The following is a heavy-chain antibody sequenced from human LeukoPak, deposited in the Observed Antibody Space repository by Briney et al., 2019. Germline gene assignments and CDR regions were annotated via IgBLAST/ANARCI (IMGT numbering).Heavy chain of an antibody. CDR3: ARGSGSYYAYYYYYMDV. D-gene: IGHD3-10*01. CDR2: INLNSGGT. V-gene: IGHV1-2*02. CDR1: GYTFTGYY. J-gene: IGHJ6*03. Sequence: ASVKVSCKASGYTFTGYYMHWVRQAPGQGLEWMGWINLNSGGTNYAQKFQGRVTMTRDTSISTAYMELSRLRSDDTAVYYCARGSGSYYAYYYYYMDVWGKGTTVTASS.